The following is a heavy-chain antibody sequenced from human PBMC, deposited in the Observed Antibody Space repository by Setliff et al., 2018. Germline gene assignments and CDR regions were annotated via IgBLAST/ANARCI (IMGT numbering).Heavy chain of an antibody. D-gene: IGHD4-17*01. CDR2: LHPRGTT. J-gene: IGHJ6*03. Sequence: SETLSLTCTVSGAPIDSHFWSWVRQPAGKGLEWIGRLHPRGTTNYNPSLKSRLTMSIDTSKNQVSLVLTSVTAADTALYYCAQDRSTVTPSFSYYMDVWGKGAAVTVSS. V-gene: IGHV4-4*07. CDR3: AQDRSTVTPSFSYYMDV. CDR1: GAPIDSHF.